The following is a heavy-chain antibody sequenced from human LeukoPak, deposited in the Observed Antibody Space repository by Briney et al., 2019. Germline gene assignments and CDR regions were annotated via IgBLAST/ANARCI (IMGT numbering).Heavy chain of an antibody. CDR3: ARGRSGFGGNSDY. CDR2: IYYSGGP. J-gene: IGHJ4*02. D-gene: IGHD4-23*01. V-gene: IGHV4-59*01. CDR1: GGSMSSYY. Sequence: SETLSLTCNVSGGSMSSYYWNWIRQPPGKGLEWIGYIYYSGGPTYNPSLQSRVTISVDTSKNQFSLKLSSVTAADTAVYYCARGRSGFGGNSDYWGQGTLVTVSS.